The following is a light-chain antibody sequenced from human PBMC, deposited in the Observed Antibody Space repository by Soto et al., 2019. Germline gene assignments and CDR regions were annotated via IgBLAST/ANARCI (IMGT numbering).Light chain of an antibody. CDR3: QHYGGMWA. CDR1: QSITNR. CDR2: DAS. V-gene: IGKV1-5*01. Sequence: DIKRKQSSSTIWRSVFNMVMNTFRASQSITNRLAWYQQKPGKAPKVLIYDASYLEGGVPSRFRGSGSGTQFILTISSLQPDDFATYYCQHYGGMWAFGQGTKVDI. J-gene: IGKJ1*01.